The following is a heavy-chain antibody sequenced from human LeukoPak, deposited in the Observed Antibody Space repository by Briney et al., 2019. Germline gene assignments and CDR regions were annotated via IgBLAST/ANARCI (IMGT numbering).Heavy chain of an antibody. CDR1: GYTFTNYG. D-gene: IGHD3-3*01. Sequence: ASVSVSCKASGYTFTNYGISWVRQAPGQGLEWMGWISPYNGNTNYVQKLLGRVTMTTDTSTSTAYMELRSLRSDDTAIYYCAREYYDFWSGYGYWGQGTLVTVSS. J-gene: IGHJ4*02. V-gene: IGHV1-18*01. CDR2: ISPYNGNT. CDR3: AREYYDFWSGYGY.